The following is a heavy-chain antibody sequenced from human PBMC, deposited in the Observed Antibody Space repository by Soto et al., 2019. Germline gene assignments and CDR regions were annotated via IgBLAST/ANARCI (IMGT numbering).Heavy chain of an antibody. D-gene: IGHD6-19*01. CDR3: ARDQILCSGNSFDS. CDR2: IWNGDK. Sequence: QVQLVESGGGVVQPGRSLRLSCAASGFTLSSYGMHWVRQAPGKGLEWVAVIWNGDKYYLNSVKGRFTISRDKSKNTMYLQRGSLTADDTAVYYYARDQILCSGNSFDSWGQGTLVTVSS. CDR1: GFTLSSYG. J-gene: IGHJ4*02. V-gene: IGHV3-33*01.